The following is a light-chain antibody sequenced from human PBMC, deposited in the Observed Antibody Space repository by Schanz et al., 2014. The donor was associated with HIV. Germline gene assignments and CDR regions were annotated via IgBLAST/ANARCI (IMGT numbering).Light chain of an antibody. J-gene: IGKJ3*01. CDR2: GAS. CDR1: QTVGSN. Sequence: IVLTQSPATLSVSPGERAILSCRTSQTVGSNLAWYQQRPGQAPRLLIYGASSRATGIPDRFSGSGSGTHFTLTISRLEPEDFAVYYCQQYGTSPFTFGPGTKVDIK. V-gene: IGKV3-20*01. CDR3: QQYGTSPFT.